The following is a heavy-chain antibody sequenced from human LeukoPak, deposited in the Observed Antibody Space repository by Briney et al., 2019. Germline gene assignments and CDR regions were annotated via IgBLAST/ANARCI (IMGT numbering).Heavy chain of an antibody. CDR2: IKQDGSEK. Sequence: GGSLRLSCAASGFTFSTYWMSWVRQAPGKGLELVANIKQDGSEKYYVDSVKGRFTISRDNAKNSVYLQMNILRVEDTAVYYCASGMIEFDYWGQGTLVTVSS. J-gene: IGHJ4*02. CDR3: ASGMIEFDY. D-gene: IGHD1-14*01. V-gene: IGHV3-7*01. CDR1: GFTFSTYW.